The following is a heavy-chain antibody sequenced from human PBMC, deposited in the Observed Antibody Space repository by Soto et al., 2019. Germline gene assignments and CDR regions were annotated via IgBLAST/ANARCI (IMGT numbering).Heavy chain of an antibody. Sequence: GSLRLSCAASGFTFSSYAMSWVRQAPGKGLEWVSAISGSGGSTYYADSVKGRFTISRDNSKNTLYLQMNSLRAEDTAVYYCAKDPESLRYFHWLFYYFDYWGQGNLVTVSS. CDR1: GFTFSSYA. CDR3: AKDPESLRYFHWLFYYFDY. V-gene: IGHV3-23*01. CDR2: ISGSGGST. J-gene: IGHJ4*02. D-gene: IGHD3-9*01.